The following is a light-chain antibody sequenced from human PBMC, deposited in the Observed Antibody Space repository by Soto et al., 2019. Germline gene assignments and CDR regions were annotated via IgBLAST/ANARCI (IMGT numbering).Light chain of an antibody. J-gene: IGKJ3*01. CDR1: QSVSSSY. V-gene: IGKV3-20*01. Sequence: EIVLTHSPGTLSLSPGERATLSCRASQSVSSSYLAWYQQKPGQAPRLLIYGASSRATGIPDRFSGSGSGTDFTLTISRLEPEDFAVYYCQQYGSSSIFTFGPGTKVDIK. CDR3: QQYGSSSIFT. CDR2: GAS.